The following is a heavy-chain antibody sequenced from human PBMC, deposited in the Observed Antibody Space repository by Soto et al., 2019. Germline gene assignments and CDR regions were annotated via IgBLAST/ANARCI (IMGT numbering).Heavy chain of an antibody. CDR1: GFTFSNYE. V-gene: IGHV3-48*03. CDR3: VGDGDGGCCSSWFVP. D-gene: IGHD2-15*01. J-gene: IGHJ5*02. Sequence: EVQLVESGGGLVQPGGSLRLSCAASGFTFSNYEMNWVRQAPGKGLERISYIDRRGTTIHYADSVKGRFNIARDNAKNSMYLQMNSLRVDDTAVYYCVGDGDGGCCSSWFVPWGQGTLVTVSS. CDR2: IDRRGTTI.